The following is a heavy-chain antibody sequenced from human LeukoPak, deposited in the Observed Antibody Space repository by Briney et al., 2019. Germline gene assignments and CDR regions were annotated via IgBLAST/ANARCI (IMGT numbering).Heavy chain of an antibody. V-gene: IGHV1-46*01. CDR3: ARDHYHKVHSVMVTAPDY. J-gene: IGHJ4*02. Sequence: ASVKVSCKASGYTFTSCYMHWVRQAPGEGLEWMGIINPTGGSTSYAQKFQGRVTMTRDTSTTTVYMELSSLRSEDTAVYYCARDHYHKVHSVMVTAPDYWGQGTLVIVSS. CDR1: GYTFTSCY. D-gene: IGHD2-21*02. CDR2: INPTGGST.